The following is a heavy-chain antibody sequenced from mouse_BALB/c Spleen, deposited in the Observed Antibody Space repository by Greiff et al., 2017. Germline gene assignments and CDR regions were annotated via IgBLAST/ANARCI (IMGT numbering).Heavy chain of an antibody. CDR1: GYTFTSYW. CDR2: IYPGDGDT. CDR3: ARSWCAY. J-gene: IGHJ3*01. Sequence: VQLQQSGAELARPGASVKLSCKASGYTFTSYWMQWVKQRPGQGLEWIGAIYPGDGDTRYTQKFKGKATLTADKSSSTAYMQLSSLASEDSAVYYCARSWCAYGGQGTLVTVSA. V-gene: IGHV1-87*01.